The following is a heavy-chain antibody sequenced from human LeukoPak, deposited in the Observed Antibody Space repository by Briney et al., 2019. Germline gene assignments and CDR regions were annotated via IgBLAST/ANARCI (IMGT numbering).Heavy chain of an antibody. J-gene: IGHJ4*02. Sequence: QPSQTLSLTCTVSGGSISSGDYYWSWIRQPPGKGLEWIGYIYYSGSTYYNPSLKSRVTMSVDTSKNQFSLKLSSVTAADTAVYYCAGMEAPAAPEDWGQGTLVTVSS. CDR1: GGSISSGDYY. CDR2: IYYSGST. CDR3: AGMEAPAAPED. D-gene: IGHD2-2*01. V-gene: IGHV4-30-4*01.